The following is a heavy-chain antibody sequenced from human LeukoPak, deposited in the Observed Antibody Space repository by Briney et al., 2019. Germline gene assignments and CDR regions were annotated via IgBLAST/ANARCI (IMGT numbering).Heavy chain of an antibody. D-gene: IGHD1/OR15-1a*01. CDR1: GYTFTSYD. Sequence: ASVKVSCKASGYTFTSYDINWVRQATGQGLEWMGWMNPNSGNTGYAQKFQGRVTMTRDTSISTAYMELSSLSSDDTAVYYCARTPSNAWRNNDYWGKGTLVTVSS. CDR3: ARTPSNAWRNNDY. J-gene: IGHJ4*02. CDR2: MNPNSGNT. V-gene: IGHV1-8*01.